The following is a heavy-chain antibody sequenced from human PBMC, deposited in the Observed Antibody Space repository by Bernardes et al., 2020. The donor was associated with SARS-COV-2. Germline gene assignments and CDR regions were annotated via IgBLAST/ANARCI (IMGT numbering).Heavy chain of an antibody. J-gene: IGHJ4*02. D-gene: IGHD3-10*01. V-gene: IGHV1-69*13. Sequence: SVKVSCKVSGGPFGNDAISWVRRAPGQGLEWMGGTIATFGTAIYAQKFQGRLTITADETTDTVYMELSRLKSEDTAMYYCAREGTYGSETSSPPFDYWGQGSLVSVSS. CDR3: AREGTYGSETSSPPFDY. CDR2: TIATFGTA. CDR1: GGPFGNDA.